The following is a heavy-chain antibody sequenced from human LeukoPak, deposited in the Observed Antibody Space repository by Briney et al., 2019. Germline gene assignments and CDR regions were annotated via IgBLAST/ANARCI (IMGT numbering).Heavy chain of an antibody. Sequence: GGSLRLSCAASGFTFYDYAMHWVRQAPGKGLEWVSLMRGDGDNTYYADSVKGRFTIYRDNSKNSLYLQMNSLRTEDTALYYCAKDLIEINYGGNSHSSYWGQGTLVTVSS. J-gene: IGHJ4*02. CDR2: MRGDGDNT. CDR1: GFTFYDYA. D-gene: IGHD4-23*01. CDR3: AKDLIEINYGGNSHSSY. V-gene: IGHV3-43*02.